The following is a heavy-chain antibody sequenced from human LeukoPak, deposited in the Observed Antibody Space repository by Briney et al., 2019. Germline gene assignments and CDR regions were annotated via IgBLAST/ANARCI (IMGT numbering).Heavy chain of an antibody. D-gene: IGHD5-12*01. V-gene: IGHV3-30*18. CDR1: GFTFSSYG. Sequence: GGSLRLSCAASGFTFSSYGMHWVRQAPGKGLEWVAVISYDGSNKYYADSVKGRFTISRDNSKNTLYLQMNSLRAEDTAVYYCAKDSESSGYDSFDYWGQGTLVTVSS. CDR2: ISYDGSNK. J-gene: IGHJ4*02. CDR3: AKDSESSGYDSFDY.